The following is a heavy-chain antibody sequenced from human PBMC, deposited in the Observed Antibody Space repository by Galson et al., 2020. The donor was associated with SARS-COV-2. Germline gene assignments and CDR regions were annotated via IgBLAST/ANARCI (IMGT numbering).Heavy chain of an antibody. J-gene: IGHJ3*02. Sequence: LSLTCAASGFKFSSYAMSWVRQAPGKGLEWVSGISASGATTYYADSVKGRFTTSRDNSKKNLYLQMNSLRAQDTAVYYCAKEGEWELLAAFDIWGQGTMVTVSS. CDR3: AKEGEWELLAAFDI. CDR2: ISASGATT. D-gene: IGHD1-26*01. CDR1: GFKFSSYA. V-gene: IGHV3-23*01.